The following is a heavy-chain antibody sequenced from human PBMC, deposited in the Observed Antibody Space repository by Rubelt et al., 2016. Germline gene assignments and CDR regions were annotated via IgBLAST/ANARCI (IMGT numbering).Heavy chain of an antibody. J-gene: IGHJ4*02. CDR3: ARGEQLVLPFDY. CDR1: GFTFSFHG. Sequence: QVQLVESGGGVVQPGGSLRLSCAASGFTFSFHGMHWVRQAPGKGLEWVAVISYDGSNKYYADSVKGRFTIPRDNSKNTLYLQMNSLRAEDTAVYYCARGEQLVLPFDYWGQGTLVTVSS. V-gene: IGHV3-30*19. D-gene: IGHD6-6*01. CDR2: ISYDGSNK.